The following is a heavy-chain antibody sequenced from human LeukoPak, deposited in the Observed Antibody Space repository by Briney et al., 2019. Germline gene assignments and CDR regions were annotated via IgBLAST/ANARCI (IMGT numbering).Heavy chain of an antibody. J-gene: IGHJ6*02. CDR3: ARFSYCSGGSCYPPDYYYGMDV. CDR1: GFTFSSYA. V-gene: IGHV3-30*04. Sequence: AGGSLRLSCAASGFTFSSYAMHWVRQAPGKGLEWVAVISYDGSNKYYADSVKGRFTISRDNSKNTLYLQMNSLRAEDTAVYYCARFSYCSGGSCYPPDYYYGMDVWGQGTTVTVSS. CDR2: ISYDGSNK. D-gene: IGHD2-15*01.